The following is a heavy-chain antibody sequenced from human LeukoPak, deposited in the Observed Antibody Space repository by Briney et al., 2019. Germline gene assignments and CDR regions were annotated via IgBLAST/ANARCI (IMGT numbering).Heavy chain of an antibody. CDR2: ISWNSVSI. CDR3: ATSSRVGATSAC. Sequence: GLSLTLSCPASVFTFDDYSMHLLRQAPAKGLEWLSVISWNSVSIGYADSVKGRFTISRYNAKNTLYLQMNTPRAEHTGVYHCATSSRVGATSACWG. D-gene: IGHD1-26*01. V-gene: IGHV3-9*01. J-gene: IGHJ1*01. CDR1: VFTFDDYS.